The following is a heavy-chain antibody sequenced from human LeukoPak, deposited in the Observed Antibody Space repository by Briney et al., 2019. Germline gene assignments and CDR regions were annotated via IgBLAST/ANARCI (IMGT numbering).Heavy chain of an antibody. CDR3: ARDTSRNDLDY. D-gene: IGHD1-1*01. CDR2: INQDGSAE. V-gene: IGHV3-7*04. J-gene: IGHJ4*02. CDR1: EFTFSTYW. Sequence: GGPLRLPVPASEFTFSTYWRNWVRKAPGKGLKGVANINQDGSAEYYVDSVKGRFTISRDNAKNSLYLQMSSLRAEDTAVYYCARDTSRNDLDYWGQGTLVTVSS.